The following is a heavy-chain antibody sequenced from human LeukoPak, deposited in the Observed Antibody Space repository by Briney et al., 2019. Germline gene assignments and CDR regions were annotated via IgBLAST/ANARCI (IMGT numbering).Heavy chain of an antibody. CDR3: AKDDGTYPYFLDV. Sequence: PGGSLRLSCAASGFTFSNYAMNWVRQAPGKGLQWVSAVSGSGAHTHYADSVKGRFTISRDNSRDTLYLQMNSLRAEDTAIYICAKDDGTYPYFLDVWGKGTTVIVSS. D-gene: IGHD1-26*01. CDR2: VSGSGAHT. CDR1: GFTFSNYA. V-gene: IGHV3-23*01. J-gene: IGHJ6*03.